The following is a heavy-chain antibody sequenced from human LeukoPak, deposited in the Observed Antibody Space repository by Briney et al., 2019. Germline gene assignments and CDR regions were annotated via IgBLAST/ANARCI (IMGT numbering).Heavy chain of an antibody. CDR1: AYSFTSYW. J-gene: IGHJ3*02. CDR2: IYHGDSDT. D-gene: IGHD2-15*01. Sequence: GESLKISCKGSAYSFTSYWIAWVRQMPGKGLEWMGIIYHGDSDTRYSPSFHGQVTISADKSITTAYLQWSSLKASDTAMYYCARRGYCSGGDCYSAAFDIWGQGTTVTVS. CDR3: ARRGYCSGGDCYSAAFDI. V-gene: IGHV5-51*01.